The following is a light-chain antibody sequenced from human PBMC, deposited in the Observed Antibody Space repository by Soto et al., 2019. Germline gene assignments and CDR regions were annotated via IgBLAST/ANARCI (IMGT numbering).Light chain of an antibody. CDR3: CSYTTSNTRQIV. V-gene: IGLV2-14*03. Sequence: ALTQLASVSGSPGQSITISCTGTSSDVGGYNYVSWYQHHPGKAPKLMIYDVSNRPSGVSNRFSGSKSGNTASLTISGLQPEDEADYYCCSYTTSNTRQIVFGTGTKVTVL. J-gene: IGLJ1*01. CDR2: DVS. CDR1: SSDVGGYNY.